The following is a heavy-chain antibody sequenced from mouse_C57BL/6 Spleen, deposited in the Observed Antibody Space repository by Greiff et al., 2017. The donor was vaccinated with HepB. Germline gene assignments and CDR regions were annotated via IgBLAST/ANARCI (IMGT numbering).Heavy chain of an antibody. Sequence: VQLQQSGPELVKPGASVKISCKASGYAFSSSWMNWVKQRPGKGLEWIGRIYPGDGDTNYNGKFKGKATLTADKSSSTAYMQLSSLTSEDSAVYFCARGGLYYYGSWYFDVWGTGTTVTVSS. J-gene: IGHJ1*03. CDR2: IYPGDGDT. D-gene: IGHD1-1*01. V-gene: IGHV1-82*01. CDR3: ARGGLYYYGSWYFDV. CDR1: GYAFSSSW.